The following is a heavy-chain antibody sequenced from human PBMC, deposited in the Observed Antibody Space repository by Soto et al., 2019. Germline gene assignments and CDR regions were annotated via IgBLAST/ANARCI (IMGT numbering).Heavy chain of an antibody. CDR3: ARDSSGRHDY. CDR1: GGSVRSGSYY. D-gene: IGHD3-22*01. J-gene: IGHJ4*02. CDR2: IYQSGTT. V-gene: IGHV4-61*01. Sequence: ETLSLTCSVSGGSVRSGSYYWTWIRQPPGKGLEWIGYIYQSGTTNYNASLKSRVTISIDTSKNQFFLKLNSVTAADTAVYYCARDSSGRHDYWGQGTLVTVSS.